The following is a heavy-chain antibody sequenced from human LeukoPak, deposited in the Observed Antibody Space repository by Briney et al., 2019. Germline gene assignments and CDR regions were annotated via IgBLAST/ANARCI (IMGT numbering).Heavy chain of an antibody. CDR1: GGSISSSSYY. V-gene: IGHV4-39*01. J-gene: IGHJ5*01. Sequence: SETLSLTCTVSGGSISSSSYYWGWIRQPPGKGLEWIGSIYYSGSTHYNPSLRSRVSMSIDTSKRQFSLKLASVTAADTGLYYCARNHSGATGTPGGWFDSWGQGTLVIVSS. CDR3: ARNHSGATGTPGGWFDS. CDR2: IYYSGST. D-gene: IGHD3-16*01.